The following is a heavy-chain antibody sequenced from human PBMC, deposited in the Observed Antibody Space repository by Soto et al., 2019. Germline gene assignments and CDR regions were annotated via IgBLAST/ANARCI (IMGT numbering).Heavy chain of an antibody. D-gene: IGHD2-2*01. CDR2: IYYSGST. Sequence: QLLESGPGLVKPSETLSLTCTVSGGSISSSSYYWGWIRQPPGKGLEWIGSIYYSGSTYYNPSLKSRVTISVDTSKNQFSLKLSSVTAADTAVYYCARGVGLVVPAASDYWGQGTLVTVSS. CDR3: ARGVGLVVPAASDY. V-gene: IGHV4-39*01. CDR1: GGSISSSSYY. J-gene: IGHJ4*02.